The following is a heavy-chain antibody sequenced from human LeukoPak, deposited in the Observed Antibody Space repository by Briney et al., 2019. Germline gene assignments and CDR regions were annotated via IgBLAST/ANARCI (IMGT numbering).Heavy chain of an antibody. CDR2: IKQDGSEK. J-gene: IGHJ4*02. CDR3: VREARESGGFDY. CDR1: GFTFSSYW. V-gene: IGHV3-7*01. Sequence: GGSLRLSCAGSGFTFSSYWMTWVRQAPGKGLEWVANIKQDGSEKYYVDSVKGRFTISRDNAKNSLYLQMNSLRAENTAVYYCVREARESGGFDYWGQGTLVTVSS. D-gene: IGHD5-24*01.